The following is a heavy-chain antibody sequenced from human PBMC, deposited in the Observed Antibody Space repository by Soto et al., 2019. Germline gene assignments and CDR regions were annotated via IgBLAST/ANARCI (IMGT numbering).Heavy chain of an antibody. V-gene: IGHV1-69*13. J-gene: IGHJ6*02. CDR1: GGTFSSYA. CDR3: ARALSSILTGYYLGPTSNYYYGMDV. CDR2: IIPIFGTA. D-gene: IGHD3-9*01. Sequence: GASVKVSCKASGGTFSSYAISWVRQAPGQGLEWMGGIIPIFGTANYAQKFQGRVTITADESTSTAYMELSSLRSEDTAVYYCARALSSILTGYYLGPTSNYYYGMDVWGQGTTVTVSS.